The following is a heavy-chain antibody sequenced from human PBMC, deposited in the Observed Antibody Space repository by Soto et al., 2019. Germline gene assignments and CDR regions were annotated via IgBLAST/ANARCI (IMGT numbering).Heavy chain of an antibody. CDR1: GFTFSSYA. CDR3: ARGTTNYYYYYMDV. V-gene: IGHV3-23*01. CDR2: ISGSGGST. J-gene: IGHJ6*03. D-gene: IGHD4-17*01. Sequence: GSLRLSCAASGFTFSSYAMSWVRQAPGKGLEWVSAISGSGGSTYYADSVKGRFTISRDNSKNTLYLQMNSLRAEDTAVYYWARGTTNYYYYYMDVWGKGTTVTVSS.